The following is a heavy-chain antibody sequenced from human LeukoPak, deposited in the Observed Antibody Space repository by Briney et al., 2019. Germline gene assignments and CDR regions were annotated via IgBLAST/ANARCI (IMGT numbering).Heavy chain of an antibody. Sequence: GGSLRLSCAASGFTFSSYWMHWVRQAPGKGLEYVSGISANGGRTYYANSVKGRFTISRDNSKNTLYLHLGSLRPEDMAVYYCARGTRFITVAGTSLSFDPWGQGILVIVSS. D-gene: IGHD6-19*01. V-gene: IGHV3-64*01. CDR2: ISANGGRT. J-gene: IGHJ5*02. CDR1: GFTFSSYW. CDR3: ARGTRFITVAGTSLSFDP.